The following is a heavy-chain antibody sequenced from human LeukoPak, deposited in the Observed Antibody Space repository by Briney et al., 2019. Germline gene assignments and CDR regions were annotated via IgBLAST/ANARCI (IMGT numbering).Heavy chain of an antibody. Sequence: PSETLSLTCTVSGGSIRSSSYYWSWIRQPPGKGLEWIGYIYYSGSTNYNPSLKSRVTISVDTSKNQFSLKLSSVTAADTAVYYCARAVVVVAPTPYWFDPWGQGTLVTVSS. CDR2: IYYSGST. J-gene: IGHJ5*02. D-gene: IGHD2-15*01. CDR1: GGSIRSSSYY. V-gene: IGHV4-61*05. CDR3: ARAVVVVAPTPYWFDP.